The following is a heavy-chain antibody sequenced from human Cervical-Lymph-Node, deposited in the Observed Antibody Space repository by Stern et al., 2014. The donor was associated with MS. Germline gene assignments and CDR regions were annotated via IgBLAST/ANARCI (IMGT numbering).Heavy chain of an antibody. CDR3: ARDGSGRLDY. CDR2: IIPILGTA. CDR1: GVTFSDYT. Sequence: MQLVQSGAEVKKPGSSVKVSCEASGVTFSDYTIAWVRQVPGQGLEWMGGIIPILGTAKYAQKFQGRVTMTADESTSTVYMELSSLRSDDTAVYYCARDGSGRLDYWGQGTLVTVSS. J-gene: IGHJ4*02. D-gene: IGHD5-12*01. V-gene: IGHV1-69*01.